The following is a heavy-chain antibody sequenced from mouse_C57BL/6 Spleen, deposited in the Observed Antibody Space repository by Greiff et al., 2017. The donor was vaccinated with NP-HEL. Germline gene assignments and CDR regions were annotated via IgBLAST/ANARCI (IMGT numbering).Heavy chain of an antibody. CDR2: IYPGDGDT. V-gene: IGHV1-82*01. Sequence: QVQLQQSGPELVKPGASVKISCKASGYAFSSSWMNWVKQRPGKGLEWIGRIYPGDGDTNYNGKFKGKATLTADKSSSTAYMQLSSLTSEDSAVYFCARRDYGSSSYFDYWGQGTTLTVSS. J-gene: IGHJ2*01. CDR3: ARRDYGSSSYFDY. D-gene: IGHD1-1*01. CDR1: GYAFSSSW.